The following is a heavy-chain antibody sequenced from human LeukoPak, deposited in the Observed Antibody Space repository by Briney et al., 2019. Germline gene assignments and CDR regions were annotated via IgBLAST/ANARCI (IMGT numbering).Heavy chain of an antibody. CDR2: FDPEDGET. Sequence: APLKVSCKVSGYTPPKLSLPWVGQAPGKGLCWMGGFDPEDGETIYAQKFQGRVTMTEDTSTDTAYMELSSLRSEDTAVYYCATVWNTDAFDIWGQGTMVTVSS. J-gene: IGHJ3*02. CDR3: ATVWNTDAFDI. D-gene: IGHD1-1*01. CDR1: GYTPPKLS. V-gene: IGHV1-24*01.